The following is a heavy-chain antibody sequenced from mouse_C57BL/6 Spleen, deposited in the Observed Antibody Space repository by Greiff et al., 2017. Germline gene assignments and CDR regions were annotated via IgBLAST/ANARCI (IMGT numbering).Heavy chain of an antibody. Sequence: QVQLQQSGAELVRPGPSVKVSCKASGYAFTNYLIEWVKQRPGQGLEWIGVINPGSGGTNYNEKFKGKATLTADKSSSTAYMQLSSLTSEDSAVYFCARRGGYYGYAMDYWGQGTSVTVSS. J-gene: IGHJ4*01. CDR1: GYAFTNYL. CDR3: ARRGGYYGYAMDY. D-gene: IGHD1-1*01. V-gene: IGHV1-54*01. CDR2: INPGSGGT.